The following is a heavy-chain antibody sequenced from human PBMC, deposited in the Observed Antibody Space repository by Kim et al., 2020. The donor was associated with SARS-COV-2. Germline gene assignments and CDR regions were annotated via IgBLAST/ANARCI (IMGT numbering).Heavy chain of an antibody. CDR2: ST. D-gene: IGHD3-16*01. CDR3: ARTWGPYFDY. Sequence: STNYNPSLKSRVTISVDTSKNQFSLKLSSVTAADTAVYYCARTWGPYFDYWGQGTLVTVSS. J-gene: IGHJ4*02. V-gene: IGHV4-59*01.